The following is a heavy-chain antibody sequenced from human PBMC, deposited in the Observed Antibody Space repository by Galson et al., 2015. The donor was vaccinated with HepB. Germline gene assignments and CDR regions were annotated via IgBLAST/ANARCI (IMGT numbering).Heavy chain of an antibody. J-gene: IGHJ6*02. CDR3: ARAEGLGSSGYSYGMDV. V-gene: IGHV3-74*01. CDR1: GFTFSSYW. Sequence: SLRLSCAASGFTFSSYWMHWVRQAPGKGLVWVSRINSDGSSTSYADSVKGRFTISRDNAKNTLYLQMNSLRAGDTAVYYCARAEGLGSSGYSYGMDVWGQGTTVTVSS. D-gene: IGHD3-22*01. CDR2: INSDGSST.